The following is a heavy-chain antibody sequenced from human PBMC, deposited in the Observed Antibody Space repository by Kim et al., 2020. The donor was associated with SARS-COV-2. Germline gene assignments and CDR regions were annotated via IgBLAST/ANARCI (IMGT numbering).Heavy chain of an antibody. V-gene: IGHV4-4*02. CDR1: GDSISSNNW. D-gene: IGHD3-9*01. Sequence: SETLSLTCAVSGDSISSNNWWTWVRQPPGKGLEWIGEISPSGRTNYNPSLKSRVTISVDKSKNQFSLNLRSVTAADTAVYYCARDAWDDTVTGYDKWGQGSLVTVSS. CDR3: ARDAWDDTVTGYDK. CDR2: ISPSGRT. J-gene: IGHJ4*02.